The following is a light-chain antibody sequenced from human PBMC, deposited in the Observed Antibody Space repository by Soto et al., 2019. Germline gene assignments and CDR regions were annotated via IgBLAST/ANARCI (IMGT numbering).Light chain of an antibody. CDR3: QQYGAWTSLT. J-gene: IGKJ4*01. CDR1: QSISSY. CDR2: AAS. Sequence: DIQMTQSPSSLSASVGDRVTITCRASQSISSYLNWYQQKPGKAPKLLIYAASSLQSGVPSRFSGSGSGTDFTLTISSLQSEDVAVYYCQQYGAWTSLTFGGGTKVEIK. V-gene: IGKV1-39*01.